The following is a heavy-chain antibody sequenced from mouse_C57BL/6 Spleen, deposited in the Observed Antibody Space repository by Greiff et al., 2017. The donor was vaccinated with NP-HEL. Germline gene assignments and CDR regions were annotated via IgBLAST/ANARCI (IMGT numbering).Heavy chain of an antibody. Sequence: QVQLQQPGAELVKPGASVKLSCKASGYTFTSYWMHWVKQRPGQGLEWIGMIHPNSGSTNYNEKFKSKATLTVDKSSSTTYMQLSSLTSEDSAVYYCARRDTVVNFDYWGQGTTLTVSS. CDR1: GYTFTSYW. V-gene: IGHV1-64*01. CDR3: ARRDTVVNFDY. D-gene: IGHD1-1*01. J-gene: IGHJ2*01. CDR2: IHPNSGST.